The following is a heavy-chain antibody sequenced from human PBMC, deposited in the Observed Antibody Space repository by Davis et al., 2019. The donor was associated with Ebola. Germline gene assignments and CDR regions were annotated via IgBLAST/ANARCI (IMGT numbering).Heavy chain of an antibody. V-gene: IGHV5-51*01. CDR2: IYPGDSDT. D-gene: IGHD2-21*02. J-gene: IGHJ4*02. Sequence: GESLKISCQGSGYTFTNSWIGWVRQMPGKGLEWMGIIYPGDSDTRYSPSFQGQVTISADKSISTAYLQWSSLKASDTAMYYCARVYCGGDCYSFDYWGQGTLVTVSS. CDR3: ARVYCGGDCYSFDY. CDR1: GYTFTNSW.